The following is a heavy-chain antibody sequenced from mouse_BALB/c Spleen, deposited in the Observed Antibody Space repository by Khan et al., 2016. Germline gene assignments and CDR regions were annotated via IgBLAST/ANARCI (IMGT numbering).Heavy chain of an antibody. CDR1: GFAFSSYD. V-gene: IGHV5-9*02. CDR3: SRFYYGKRDWYFDV. D-gene: IGHD2-1*01. Sequence: EVELVESGGGLVKPGGSLKLSCAASGFAFSSYDMSWVRQTPEKRLEWVATISSGGSYTYYPDSVKGRFTISSDNARHTLYMQMSRQRSECTALYYCSRFYYGKRDWYFDVWGAGTTVTVSS. CDR2: ISSGGSYT. J-gene: IGHJ1*01.